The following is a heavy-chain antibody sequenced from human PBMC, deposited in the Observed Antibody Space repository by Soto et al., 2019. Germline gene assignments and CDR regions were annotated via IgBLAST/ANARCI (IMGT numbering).Heavy chain of an antibody. CDR3: ARTGSSSWFWFDP. D-gene: IGHD6-13*01. V-gene: IGHV1-3*01. Sequence: GGSVKVSCKASGYTFTSYAMHWVRQAPGQRLEWMGWINAGNGNTKYSQKFQGRVTITRDTSASTAYMELSSLRSEDTAVYYCARTGSSSWFWFDPWGQGTLVTVSS. CDR1: GYTFTSYA. CDR2: INAGNGNT. J-gene: IGHJ5*02.